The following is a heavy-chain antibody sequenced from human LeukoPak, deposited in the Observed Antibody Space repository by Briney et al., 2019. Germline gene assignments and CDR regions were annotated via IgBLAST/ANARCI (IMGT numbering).Heavy chain of an antibody. V-gene: IGHV1-8*01. Sequence: ASVKVSCKASGYTSTSYDINWVRQATGQGLEWMGWMNPNSGNTGYAQKFQGRVTMTRNTSISTAYMELSSLRSEDTAVYYCARELHGSGPFEWNYWGQGTLVTVSS. CDR2: MNPNSGNT. CDR1: GYTSTSYD. J-gene: IGHJ4*02. CDR3: ARELHGSGPFEWNY. D-gene: IGHD3-10*01.